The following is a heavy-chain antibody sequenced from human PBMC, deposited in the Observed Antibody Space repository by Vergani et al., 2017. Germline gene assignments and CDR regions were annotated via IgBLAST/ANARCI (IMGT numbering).Heavy chain of an antibody. CDR3: ARDRGGDGYNYFRYFDL. V-gene: IGHV1-69*01. CDR1: GGTFSSYA. CDR2: IIPIFGTA. J-gene: IGHJ2*01. Sequence: QVQLVQSGAEVKKPGSSVKVSCKASGGTFSSYAISWVRQAPGQGLEWMGGIIPIFGTANYAQKFQGRVTITADESTSTAHMELSSLRSEDTAVYYCARDRGGDGYNYFRYFDLWGRGTLVTVSS. D-gene: IGHD5-24*01.